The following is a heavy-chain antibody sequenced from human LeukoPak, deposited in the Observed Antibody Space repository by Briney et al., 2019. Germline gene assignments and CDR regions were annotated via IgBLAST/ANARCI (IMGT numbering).Heavy chain of an antibody. CDR3: ARVSGPGLGTFDY. J-gene: IGHJ4*02. V-gene: IGHV4-30-4*01. CDR2: IYYSGST. Sequence: SQTLSLTCTVSGGSISSGDYYWSWTRQPPGKGLEWIGYIYYSGSTYYNPSLKSRVTISVDTSKNQFSLKLSSVTAADTAVYYCARVSGPGLGTFDYWGQGTLVTVSS. CDR1: GGSISSGDYY. D-gene: IGHD7-27*01.